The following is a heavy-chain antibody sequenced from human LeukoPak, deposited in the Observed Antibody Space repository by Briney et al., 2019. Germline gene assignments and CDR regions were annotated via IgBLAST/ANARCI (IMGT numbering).Heavy chain of an antibody. V-gene: IGHV4-39*07. CDR3: ARDIGYSYGYTYYYYMDV. J-gene: IGHJ6*03. Sequence: SETVSLTCTVSGGSISSSSYYWAWIRQSPGKGLEWIGSIYYSGSTYYNPSLKSRVTVSVDTSKNQFSLKLSSVTAADTAVYYCARDIGYSYGYTYYYYMDVWGKGTTVTVSS. CDR2: IYYSGST. CDR1: GGSISSSSYY. D-gene: IGHD5-18*01.